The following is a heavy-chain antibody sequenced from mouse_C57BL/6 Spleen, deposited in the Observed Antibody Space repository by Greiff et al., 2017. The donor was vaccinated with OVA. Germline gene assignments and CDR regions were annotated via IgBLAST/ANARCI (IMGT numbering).Heavy chain of an antibody. D-gene: IGHD2-12*01. CDR1: GFTFSSYA. Sequence: EVKLMESGGGLVKPGGSLKLSCAASGFTFSSYAMSWVRQTPDKRLEWVATISDGGSYTYYPDNVKGRFTFSRDNAKNNLYLQMSQLKSEDTAMYYCARDDDGYAMDYWGQGTSVTVSS. CDR2: ISDGGSYT. J-gene: IGHJ4*01. V-gene: IGHV5-4*01. CDR3: ARDDDGYAMDY.